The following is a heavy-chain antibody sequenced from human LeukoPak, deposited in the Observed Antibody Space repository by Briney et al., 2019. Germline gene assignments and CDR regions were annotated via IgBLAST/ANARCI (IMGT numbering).Heavy chain of an antibody. D-gene: IGHD3-10*01. Sequence: GASVKVSCKASGGTSSSYAISWVRQAPGQGLEWMGRIIPILGIANYAQKFQGRVTITADKSTSTAYMELSSLRSEDTAVYYCARESHLGGSGSYPDYWGQGTLVTVSS. V-gene: IGHV1-69*04. J-gene: IGHJ4*02. CDR2: IIPILGIA. CDR3: ARESHLGGSGSYPDY. CDR1: GGTSSSYA.